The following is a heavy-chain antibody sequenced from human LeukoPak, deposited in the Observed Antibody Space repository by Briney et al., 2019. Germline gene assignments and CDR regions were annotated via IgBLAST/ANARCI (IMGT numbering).Heavy chain of an antibody. J-gene: IGHJ4*02. V-gene: IGHV4-61*01. Sequence: PSQTLSLTCTVSGGSISSGSYYWSWIRQPPGKGLEWIGYIYYSGSTNYNPSLKSRVTISVDTSKNQFSLKLSSVTAADTAVYYCARDSRGGYSSSWDFDYWGQGTLVTVSS. CDR2: IYYSGST. D-gene: IGHD6-13*01. CDR1: GGSISSGSYY. CDR3: ARDSRGGYSSSWDFDY.